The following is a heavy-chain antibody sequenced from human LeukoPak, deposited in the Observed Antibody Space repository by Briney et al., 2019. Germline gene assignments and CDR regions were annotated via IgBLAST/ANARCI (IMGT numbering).Heavy chain of an antibody. CDR3: ARDELDGAHFDY. Sequence: SETLSLTCTVSGGSISSGGYYWSWIRQPPGKGLEWIGYIYHSGSTYYNPSLKSRVTISVDRSKNQFSLKLSSVTAADTAVYYCARDELDGAHFDYWGQGTLVTVSS. CDR2: IYHSGST. V-gene: IGHV4-30-2*01. J-gene: IGHJ4*02. D-gene: IGHD3-10*01. CDR1: GGSISSGGYY.